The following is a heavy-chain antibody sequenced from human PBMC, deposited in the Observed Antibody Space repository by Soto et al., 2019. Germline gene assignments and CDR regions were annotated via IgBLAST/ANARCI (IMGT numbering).Heavy chain of an antibody. CDR2: IDYSGKT. D-gene: IGHD3-16*02. Sequence: LSLAWAVSGGSISSYYWTWIRQPPGKGLEWIGDIDYSGKTNYNPSLKSRVSISVDTSKILFPLKLASVTAADPAVYSCATEGGRYLFDYWGQGTLVTVSS. CDR1: GGSISSYY. V-gene: IGHV4-59*01. CDR3: ATEGGRYLFDY. J-gene: IGHJ4*02.